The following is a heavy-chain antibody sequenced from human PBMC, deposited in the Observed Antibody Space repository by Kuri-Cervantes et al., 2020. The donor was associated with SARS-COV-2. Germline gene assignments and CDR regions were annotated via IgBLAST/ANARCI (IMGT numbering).Heavy chain of an antibody. V-gene: IGHV3-30-3*01. D-gene: IGHD2-21*01. J-gene: IGHJ6*03. CDR3: ARSAYCGGDCYIYYYYMDV. CDR1: GFTFSSYA. CDR2: ISCDGSNK. Sequence: GESLKISCAASGFTFSSYAMHWVRQAPGKGLEWVAVISCDGSNKYYADSVKGRFTISRDNSKNTLYLQMNSLRAEDTAVYYCARSAYCGGDCYIYYYYMDVWGKGTTVTVSS.